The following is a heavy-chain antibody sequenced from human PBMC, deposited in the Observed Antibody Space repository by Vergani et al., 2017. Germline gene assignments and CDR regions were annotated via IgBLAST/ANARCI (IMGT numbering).Heavy chain of an antibody. V-gene: IGHV3-7*01. CDR1: GFTFSDFW. CDR3: AKSGFVGAFET. Sequence: EVLLVESGGGLVQPGESLRLSCTASGFTFSDFWMTWVRQVPGKGVEWLANIMPDGRATMYADSLRGRFSIVRSNAKNSLHLHMSSLRVEDTAVYFCAKSGFVGAFETWGQGTMVTVSS. D-gene: IGHD6-6*01. CDR2: IMPDGRAT. J-gene: IGHJ3*02.